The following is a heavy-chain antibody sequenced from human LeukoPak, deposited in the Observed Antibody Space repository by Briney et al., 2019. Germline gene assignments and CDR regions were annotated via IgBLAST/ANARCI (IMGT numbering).Heavy chain of an antibody. V-gene: IGHV5-51*01. CDR3: ARRVGSCSSTSCSYGMDV. D-gene: IGHD2-2*01. Sequence: GASLKISCKGSGYRFTSYWIGWVRQMPGKGLEWMGIIYPGDSDTRYGPSFQGQVTISADKSISTAYLQWSSLKASDTAMYYCARRVGSCSSTSCSYGMDVWGKGTTVTVSS. J-gene: IGHJ6*04. CDR1: GYRFTSYW. CDR2: IYPGDSDT.